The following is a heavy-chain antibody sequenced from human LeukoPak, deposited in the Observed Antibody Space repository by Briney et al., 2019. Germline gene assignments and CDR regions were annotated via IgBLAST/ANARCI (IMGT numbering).Heavy chain of an antibody. Sequence: ASVKVSCKTSGYTFTSYGTSWVRQAPGQGLEWMGWISPYNGDTNYAQKVQGRVTMTTDTSTSTAYMELRSLRADDTAVYYCAREVGTSREFDYWGQGTLVIVSS. J-gene: IGHJ4*02. CDR3: AREVGTSREFDY. V-gene: IGHV1-18*01. CDR1: GYTFTSYG. CDR2: ISPYNGDT. D-gene: IGHD1-1*01.